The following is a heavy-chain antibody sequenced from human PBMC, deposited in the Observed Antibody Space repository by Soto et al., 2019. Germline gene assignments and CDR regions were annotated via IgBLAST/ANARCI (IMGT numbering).Heavy chain of an antibody. CDR1: GLSVSDYH. CDR2: IYKNGST. CDR3: ARQWAV. D-gene: IGHD2-8*01. V-gene: IGHV3-53*02. Sequence: EVQLVDTGGGLIQPGGSLRLSCAASGLSVSDYHMNWVRQTPGKGLEWVSVIYKNGSTYYVDSVKGRFTISRDTSKNMIYLQMNSLRAEDTAVYYCARQWAVWGQGILVTVSS. J-gene: IGHJ4*02.